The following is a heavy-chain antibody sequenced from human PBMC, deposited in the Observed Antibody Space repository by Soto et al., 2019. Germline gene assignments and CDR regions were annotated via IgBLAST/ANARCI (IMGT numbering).Heavy chain of an antibody. CDR2: ISGSGGST. D-gene: IGHD2-2*01. CDR1: GFTFSSYA. Sequence: GGSLRLSCAASGFTFSSYAMSWVRQAPGKGLEWVSAISGSGGSTYYADSVKGRFTISRDKSKNTLYLQMNSLRAEDTAVYYCAKTPEQPAAQEIYYYYDGMDVWGQGTTVTVSS. CDR3: AKTPEQPAAQEIYYYYDGMDV. V-gene: IGHV3-23*01. J-gene: IGHJ6*02.